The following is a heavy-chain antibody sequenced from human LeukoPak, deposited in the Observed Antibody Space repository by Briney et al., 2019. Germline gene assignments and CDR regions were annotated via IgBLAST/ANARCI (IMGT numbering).Heavy chain of an antibody. Sequence: ASVKVSCKASGYTFTGYYMHWVRQAPGQGLEWMGWINPNSGGTNYAQKFQGRVTMTRDTSISTAYMELSSLRSEDMAVYYCARAPYYYDSSGYSPDAFDIWGQGTMVTVSS. V-gene: IGHV1-2*02. CDR3: ARAPYYYDSSGYSPDAFDI. D-gene: IGHD3-22*01. CDR1: GYTFTGYY. CDR2: INPNSGGT. J-gene: IGHJ3*02.